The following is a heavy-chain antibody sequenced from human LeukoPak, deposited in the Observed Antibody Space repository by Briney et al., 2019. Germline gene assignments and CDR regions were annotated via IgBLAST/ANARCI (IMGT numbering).Heavy chain of an antibody. CDR2: ISSSGSTI. CDR3: ARIFTADCSGGSCYSGWFDP. J-gene: IGHJ5*02. Sequence: GGSLRLSCAASGFTFSDYYMSWIRQAPGKGLEWVSYISSSGSTIYCADSVKGRFTISRDNAKNSLYLQMNSLRAEDTAVYYCARIFTADCSGGSCYSGWFDPWGQGTLVTVSS. D-gene: IGHD2-15*01. V-gene: IGHV3-11*01. CDR1: GFTFSDYY.